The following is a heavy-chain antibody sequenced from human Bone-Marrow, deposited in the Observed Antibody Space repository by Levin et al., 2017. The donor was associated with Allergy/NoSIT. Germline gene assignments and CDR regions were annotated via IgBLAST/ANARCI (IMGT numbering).Heavy chain of an antibody. Sequence: ASVKVSCKASGSPFTTLAFTWVRQAPGQGLEWMGWISAYNGKTNYAQKFQGRVTMTTDSSTSTAYMELRGLGSDDTALYYCATDKNHYYDTSGTLAGSLDYWGQGTLVTVSS. CDR2: ISAYNGKT. J-gene: IGHJ4*02. CDR1: GSPFTTLA. V-gene: IGHV1-18*01. CDR3: ATDKNHYYDTSGTLAGSLDY. D-gene: IGHD3-22*01.